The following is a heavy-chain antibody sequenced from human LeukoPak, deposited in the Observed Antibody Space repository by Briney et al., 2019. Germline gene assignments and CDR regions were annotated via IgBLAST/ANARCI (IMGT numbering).Heavy chain of an antibody. D-gene: IGHD3-10*01. CDR3: SREDYFGSGSPAY. J-gene: IGHJ4*02. Sequence: PGGSLRLSRAASGFTFSTYWMSWVRQAPGKGLEWVANIKQDGSEKHYVDSVKGRFTISRDNTNNSLFLQMDSLRAEDTAFYYCSREDYFGSGSPAYWGQGTLVTVSS. CDR2: IKQDGSEK. V-gene: IGHV3-7*01. CDR1: GFTFSTYW.